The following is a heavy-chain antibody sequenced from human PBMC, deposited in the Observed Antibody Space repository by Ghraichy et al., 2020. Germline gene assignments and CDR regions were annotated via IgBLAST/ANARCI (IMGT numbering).Heavy chain of an antibody. J-gene: IGHJ6*02. CDR2: VYHSGST. CDR1: GESFSGSS. Sequence: SETLSLTCGVYGESFSGSSWTWIRQSPEKGLEWIGEVYHSGSTKTNYNTSLKSRLTLAIDTSKNQFSLNLRSVTAADTAVYYCARATIVIPGLVYYYGLDVWGQGTTVTVSS. V-gene: IGHV4-34*01. D-gene: IGHD4/OR15-4a*01. CDR3: ARATIVIPGLVYYYGLDV.